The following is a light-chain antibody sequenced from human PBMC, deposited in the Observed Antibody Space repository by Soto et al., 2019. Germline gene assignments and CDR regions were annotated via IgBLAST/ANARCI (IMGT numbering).Light chain of an antibody. CDR1: QSIGNF. J-gene: IGKJ5*01. V-gene: IGKV3-11*01. Sequence: EIVLTQSPATLSLSPGDGATLSCRASQSIGNFLAWYQQKPGQAPRLLIYDASIRATGIPGRFSDSGSATDFALTIRCLEPEVFAVYCCQRRSDWPPITVGQSTRLEI. CDR2: DAS. CDR3: QRRSDWPPIT.